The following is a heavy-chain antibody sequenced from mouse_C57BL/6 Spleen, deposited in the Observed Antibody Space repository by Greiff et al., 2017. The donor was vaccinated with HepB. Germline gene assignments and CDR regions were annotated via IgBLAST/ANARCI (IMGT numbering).Heavy chain of an antibody. CDR3: TQLTGTDAMDY. V-gene: IGHV14-1*01. D-gene: IGHD4-1*01. J-gene: IGHJ4*01. Sequence: VQLQQSGAELVRPGASVKLSCTASGFNIKDYYMHWVKQRPEQGLEWIGRIDPEDGATEYAPKFQGKATMTADTSSHTAYLQLSSLTSEDTAVYYCTQLTGTDAMDYWGQGTSVTVSS. CDR2: IDPEDGAT. CDR1: GFNIKDYY.